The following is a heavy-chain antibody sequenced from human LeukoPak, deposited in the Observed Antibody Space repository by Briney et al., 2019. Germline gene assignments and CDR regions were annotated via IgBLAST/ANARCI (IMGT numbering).Heavy chain of an antibody. J-gene: IGHJ6*02. CDR3: ARYSSSWYSPYYYGMDV. Sequence: SETLSLTCAVYGGSFSGYYWSWIRQPPGKGLKWIGEINHSGSTNYNPSLKSRVTISVDTSKNQFSLKLSSVTAADTAVYHCARYSSSWYSPYYYGMDVWGQGTTVTVSS. CDR1: GGSFSGYY. CDR2: INHSGST. V-gene: IGHV4-34*01. D-gene: IGHD6-13*01.